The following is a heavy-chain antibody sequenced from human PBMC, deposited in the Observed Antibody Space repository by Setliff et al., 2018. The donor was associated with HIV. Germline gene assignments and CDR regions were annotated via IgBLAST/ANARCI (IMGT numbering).Heavy chain of an antibody. J-gene: IGHJ4*02. Sequence: PGGSLRLSCTTSGIIFTDAWMNWVRRAPGKGLEWVGLIKHNSDGGTTDFAAPVKGRFTNSRDDSKNTVYLQMNSLKIDDTGLYYCATGPLDYWGQGTLVTVSS. CDR2: IKHNSDGGTT. CDR3: ATGPLDY. CDR1: GIIFTDAW. V-gene: IGHV3-15*07.